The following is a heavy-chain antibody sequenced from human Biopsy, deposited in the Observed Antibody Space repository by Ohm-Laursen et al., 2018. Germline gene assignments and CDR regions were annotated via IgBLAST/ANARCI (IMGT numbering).Heavy chain of an antibody. V-gene: IGHV1-2*02. J-gene: IGHJ5*02. D-gene: IGHD3-22*01. CDR2: INAKTGDT. CDR3: TRGGYYYDSLAYYYWFDP. CDR1: GYTFTGYH. Sequence: ASVKVSCQASGYTFTGYHVHWVRQAPGQGLEWMGWINAKTGDTNYAQKFQGRVTMTRDTSISTAYVDLSSLRSDDTAVYYCTRGGYYYDSLAYYYWFDPWGQGTLATVSS.